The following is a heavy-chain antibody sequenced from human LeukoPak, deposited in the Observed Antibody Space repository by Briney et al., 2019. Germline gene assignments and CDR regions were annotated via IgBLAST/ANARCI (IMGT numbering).Heavy chain of an antibody. V-gene: IGHV3-23*01. J-gene: IGHJ4*02. CDR2: ISGSGGST. CDR1: GFTFSGYA. Sequence: GGSLRLSCAASGFTFSGYAMSWVRQAPGKGLEWVSAISGSGGSTYYADSVRGRFTISRDNSKNTLYLQMNSLRAEDTAVYYCAKAQAQLEIYYFDYWGQGTLVTVSS. D-gene: IGHD6-13*01. CDR3: AKAQAQLEIYYFDY.